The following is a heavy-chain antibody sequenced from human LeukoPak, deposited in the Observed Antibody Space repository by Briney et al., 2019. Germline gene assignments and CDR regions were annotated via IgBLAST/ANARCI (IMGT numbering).Heavy chain of an antibody. Sequence: GASVKVSCKASGATFSSYAISWVRQAPGQGLEWMGRIIPIFGTANYAQKFQGRVTITTDESTSTAYMELSSLRSEDTAVYYCARGRYSSSTDAFDIWGQGTMVTVSS. CDR1: GATFSSYA. D-gene: IGHD6-6*01. V-gene: IGHV1-69*05. CDR3: ARGRYSSSTDAFDI. CDR2: IIPIFGTA. J-gene: IGHJ3*02.